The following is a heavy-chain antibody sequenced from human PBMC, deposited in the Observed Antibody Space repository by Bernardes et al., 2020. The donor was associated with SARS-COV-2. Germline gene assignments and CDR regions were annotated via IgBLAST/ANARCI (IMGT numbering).Heavy chain of an antibody. D-gene: IGHD2-2*01. CDR3: ARAGGGAASIDV. CDR1: GNTFTSYA. Sequence: SVKVSCKTSGNTFTSYAVIWVRQAPGQGLECMGGIIPLFGTTNYAQNFQGRVTIAADESTSTVYMELSSLRSEDTAMYYCARAGGGAASIDVWGQGTLVTVSA. J-gene: IGHJ3*01. CDR2: IIPLFGTT. V-gene: IGHV1-69*13.